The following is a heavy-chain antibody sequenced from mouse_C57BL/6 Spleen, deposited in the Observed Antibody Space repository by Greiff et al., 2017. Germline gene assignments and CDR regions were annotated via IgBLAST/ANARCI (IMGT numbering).Heavy chain of an antibody. J-gene: IGHJ2*01. V-gene: IGHV1-74*01. Sequence: QVQLKQPGAELVKPGASVKVSCKASGNTFTSYWMHWVKPRPGQGLEWIGRIHPSDSDTNYNQKFKGKATLTVDKSSSAAYMQLSSLTSEDSAVYYGAIGTTVVANDYWGQGTTLTVSS. CDR3: AIGTTVVANDY. D-gene: IGHD1-1*01. CDR1: GNTFTSYW. CDR2: IHPSDSDT.